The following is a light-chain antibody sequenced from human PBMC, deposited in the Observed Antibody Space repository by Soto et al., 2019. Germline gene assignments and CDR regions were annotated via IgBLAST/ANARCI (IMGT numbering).Light chain of an antibody. V-gene: IGKV1-5*01. CDR1: QSISTW. J-gene: IGKJ5*01. CDR3: QQYKSYSIT. Sequence: DIQMTQSPSTLSASVGDRVTVTCRASQSISTWLAWYQQKPGKAPKILIYDASSLKAGVPSRFSGSGSGTEFTLTISGLQPDDFATYYCQQYKSYSITFGQGTRLEIK. CDR2: DAS.